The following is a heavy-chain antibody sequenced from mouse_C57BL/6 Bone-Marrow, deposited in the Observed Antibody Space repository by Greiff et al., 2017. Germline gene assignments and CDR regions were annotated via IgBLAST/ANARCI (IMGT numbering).Heavy chain of an antibody. D-gene: IGHD1-1*02. CDR2: IDPSDSYN. CDR1: GYTFTSYW. Sequence: QVQLQPPGAELVMPGASVKLSCKASGYTFTSYWMHWVKQRPGQGLEWIGEIDPSDSYNNYNQKFKGKSTLTVDKSSSTAYMHRSSLTSEDSAVYYCARWWQLYYWGQGTTLTVSS. V-gene: IGHV1-69*01. J-gene: IGHJ2*01. CDR3: ARWWQLYY.